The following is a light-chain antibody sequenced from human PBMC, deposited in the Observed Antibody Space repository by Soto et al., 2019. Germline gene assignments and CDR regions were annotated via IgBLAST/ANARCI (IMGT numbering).Light chain of an antibody. CDR2: GNS. V-gene: IGLV1-40*01. CDR1: SSNIGAGYD. J-gene: IGLJ2*01. Sequence: QLVLTQPPSVSGAPGQRVTISCTGSSSNIGAGYDVHWYQHLPGTAPKLLIFGNSDRPSGVPDRFSGSKSGTSASLAITGLQADDEADYYCQSYDSSLSGVVFGGGTQLTVL. CDR3: QSYDSSLSGVV.